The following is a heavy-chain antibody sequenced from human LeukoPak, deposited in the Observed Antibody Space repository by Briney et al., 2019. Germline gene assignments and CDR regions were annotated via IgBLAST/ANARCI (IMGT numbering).Heavy chain of an antibody. D-gene: IGHD3-10*01. CDR2: ITGPGSNI. CDR1: GFTFSDYY. Sequence: PGGSLRLSCAASGFTFSDYYMAWIRRAPGKGLEWISYITGPGSNIDYADSVKGRFTISRDNGQNSLYLQLNSLRADDTAVYYCVRGNYGFDSWGQGTLVTVSS. CDR3: VRGNYGFDS. J-gene: IGHJ4*02. V-gene: IGHV3-11*04.